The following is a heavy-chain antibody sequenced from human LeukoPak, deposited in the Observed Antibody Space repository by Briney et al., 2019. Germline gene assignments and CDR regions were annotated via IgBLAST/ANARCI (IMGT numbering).Heavy chain of an antibody. CDR1: GYSFTGYF. CDR3: ARDPGEGGNAFDL. V-gene: IGHV1-2*02. D-gene: IGHD3-16*01. CDR2: INPNSGDT. Sequence: GAXVKVSCKASGYSFTGYFIHWVRQAPGQGLEWMGWINPNSGDTNYAQRFQGGVTMTRDTSISTAYLELSRLRSDDTALYYCARDPGEGGNAFDLWGQGTMVTISS. J-gene: IGHJ3*01.